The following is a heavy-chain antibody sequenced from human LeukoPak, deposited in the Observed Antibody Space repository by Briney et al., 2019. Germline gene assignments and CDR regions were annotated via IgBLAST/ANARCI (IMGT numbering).Heavy chain of an antibody. V-gene: IGHV3-33*01. J-gene: IGHJ4*02. CDR1: GFTFSSHG. Sequence: PGGSLRLSCVSSGFTFSSHGMHWVCQAPSKGLEWVAIIWYDGSKEYYVDSVKGRFTISRDNSKNSLYLQMNSLRAEDTAVYYCAREYGSGPDYWGQGTLVTVSS. CDR2: IWYDGSKE. CDR3: AREYGSGPDY. D-gene: IGHD2-15*01.